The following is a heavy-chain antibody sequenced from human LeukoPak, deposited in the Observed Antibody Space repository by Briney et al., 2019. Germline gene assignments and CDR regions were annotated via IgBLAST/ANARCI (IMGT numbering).Heavy chain of an antibody. CDR3: ARFISLGA. D-gene: IGHD3-16*01. CDR2: TKKDGSEK. CDR1: GFTFNSYW. J-gene: IGHJ5*02. Sequence: GGPLRLSCAASGFTFNSYWMSWVRQAPGKRLEWVANTKKDGSEKNYVDSVKGRFTISRDNAKNSLYLQMDSLRAEDTAVYYCARFISLGAWGQGTLVTVSS. V-gene: IGHV3-7*01.